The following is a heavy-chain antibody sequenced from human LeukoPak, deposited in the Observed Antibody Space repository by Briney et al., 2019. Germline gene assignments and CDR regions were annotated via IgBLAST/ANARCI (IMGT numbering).Heavy chain of an antibody. CDR3: ARDSAGNDY. D-gene: IGHD6-13*01. CDR2: IKQDGSEK. CDR1: GFTFSTYW. J-gene: IGHJ4*02. V-gene: IGHV3-7*01. Sequence: GGSLRLSCAASGFTFSTYWMSWVRQAPGKGLEWVANIKQDGSEKYYVDSVKGRFTIPRDNAKNSLYLQMNSLRAEDTAMYYCARDSAGNDYWGQGTLVTVSS.